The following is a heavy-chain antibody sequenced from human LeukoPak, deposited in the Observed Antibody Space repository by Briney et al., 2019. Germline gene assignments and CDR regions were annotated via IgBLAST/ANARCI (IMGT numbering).Heavy chain of an antibody. Sequence: GGSLRLSCAASGFTFTTFGIHWVRRAPGKGLEWVAATSPDGNLEYYTDSVKGRFTISRDNSKNMIYLQMSSLRGEDSALCYCAKINNNDDYWGQGTLVTVSS. D-gene: IGHD1/OR15-1a*01. CDR1: GFTFTTFG. CDR3: AKINNNDDY. CDR2: TSPDGNLE. J-gene: IGHJ4*02. V-gene: IGHV3-30*18.